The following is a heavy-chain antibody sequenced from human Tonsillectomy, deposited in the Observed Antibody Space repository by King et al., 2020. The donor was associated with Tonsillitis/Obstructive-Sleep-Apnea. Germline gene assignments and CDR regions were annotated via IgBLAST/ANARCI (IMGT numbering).Heavy chain of an antibody. CDR2: INSDESST. CDR3: ASDPVTTGKGHLDS. D-gene: IGHD4-17*01. Sequence: EVQQVESGGGLVQPGGSLRLSCAASGFTFSSYWMHWVRQAPGKELVWVSRINSDESSTNYADSVKGRFTISRDNAKNKLYLQMNSLRAADTAVYYCASDPVTTGKGHLDSWGQGTLVTVSS. V-gene: IGHV3-74*01. CDR1: GFTFSSYW. J-gene: IGHJ4*02.